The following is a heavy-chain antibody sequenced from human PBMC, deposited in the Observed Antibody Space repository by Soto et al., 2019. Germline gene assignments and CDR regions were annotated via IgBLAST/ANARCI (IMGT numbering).Heavy chain of an antibody. CDR2: ISCSGSNK. D-gene: IGHD2-8*01. V-gene: IGHV3-30*02. Sequence: HPGGSLRLSCAASGFTFSSYGMHWVRQAPGKGLEWVATISCSGSNKYYADSVKGRFVVSRDNDKNTLYLQMSSLRAEDTAVYYCAKIEMGWFAHWGQGTQVTVSS. CDR1: GFTFSSYG. CDR3: AKIEMGWFAH. J-gene: IGHJ5*02.